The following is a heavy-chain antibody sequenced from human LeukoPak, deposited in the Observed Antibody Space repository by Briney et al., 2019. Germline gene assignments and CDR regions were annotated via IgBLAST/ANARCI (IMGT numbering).Heavy chain of an antibody. CDR1: GYTFTSYG. Sequence: ASVKVSCKASGYTFTSYGISWVRQAPGQGLEWMGWIGAYNGNTNYAQKLQGRVTMTTDTSTSTAYMELRSLRSDDTAVYYCARYYDFWSGWPTYYFDYWGQGTLVTVSS. D-gene: IGHD3-3*01. CDR3: ARYYDFWSGWPTYYFDY. V-gene: IGHV1-18*01. J-gene: IGHJ4*02. CDR2: IGAYNGNT.